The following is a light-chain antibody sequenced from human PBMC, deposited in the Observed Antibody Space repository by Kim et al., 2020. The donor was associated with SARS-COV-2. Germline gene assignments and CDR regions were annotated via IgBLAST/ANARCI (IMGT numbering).Light chain of an antibody. J-gene: IGKJ5*01. CDR2: WAS. V-gene: IGKV4-1*01. Sequence: ATINCKSSQSVLYSSNNKNYLAWYQQKPGQPPKLLIYWASTRESGVPDRFSGSGSGTDFTLTISSLQAEDVAVYYCQQYYSTPLAFGQGTRLEIK. CDR1: QSVLYSSNNKNY. CDR3: QQYYSTPLA.